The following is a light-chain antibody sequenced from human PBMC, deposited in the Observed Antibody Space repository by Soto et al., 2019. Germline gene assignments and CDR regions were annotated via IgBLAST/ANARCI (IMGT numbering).Light chain of an antibody. J-gene: IGKJ5*01. Sequence: EIGMTQSPATLSLSPGEGATLSCWASQSISNKLAWYQHRPGQAPRLLIYDTSTRAAGIPARFSGSGSGTDFALTISSLQSEDFAVYYCQQYNSWRSITFGQGTRLETK. CDR1: QSISNK. CDR3: QQYNSWRSIT. CDR2: DTS. V-gene: IGKV3-15*01.